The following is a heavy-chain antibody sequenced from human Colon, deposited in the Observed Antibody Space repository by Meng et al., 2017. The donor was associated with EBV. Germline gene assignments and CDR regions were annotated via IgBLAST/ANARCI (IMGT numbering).Heavy chain of an antibody. CDR2: VSHPGSA. J-gene: IGHJ4*02. V-gene: IGHV4-34*01. CDR3: ARVPTTGYKDH. CDR1: GGSFSGYG. D-gene: IGHD3-9*01. Sequence: LQELGGGLLKPSEALSLNCTVNGGSFSGYGWSGVRQPPGKGMEWIGEVSHPGSANYNPSLKSRVTISVDASEKQFSLRLTSVTAADSAVYYCARVPTTGYKDHWGQGTLVTVSS.